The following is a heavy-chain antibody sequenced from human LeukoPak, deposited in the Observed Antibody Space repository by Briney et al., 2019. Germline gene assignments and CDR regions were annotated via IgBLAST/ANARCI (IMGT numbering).Heavy chain of an antibody. J-gene: IGHJ4*02. CDR3: ATDRGWRTSGYYLYYFEY. CDR2: IKHDGSEK. Sequence: GGSLRLSCAASGFIFTNYSMSWVRQAPGKGLEWVASIKHDGSEKYYVDSVRGRFTISRDNTMNSLYLQMSSLRAEDTAVYYCATDRGWRTSGYYLYYFEYWGQGTLVTYSS. D-gene: IGHD3-3*01. V-gene: IGHV3-7*01. CDR1: GFIFTNYS.